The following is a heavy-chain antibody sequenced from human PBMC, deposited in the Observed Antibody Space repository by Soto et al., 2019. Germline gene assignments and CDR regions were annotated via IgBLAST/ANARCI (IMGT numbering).Heavy chain of an antibody. Sequence: GGSLRLSCAAFGLTLSTSSMNWVRQAPGRGLEWISYIRRHTSVTAYADSVKGRFTISRDNAKNSLYLQMNSLRDEDTAVYYCVRDLNYGFDYWGQGTLVTVSS. J-gene: IGHJ4*02. D-gene: IGHD3-10*01. V-gene: IGHV3-48*02. CDR2: IRRHTSVT. CDR1: GLTLSTSS. CDR3: VRDLNYGFDY.